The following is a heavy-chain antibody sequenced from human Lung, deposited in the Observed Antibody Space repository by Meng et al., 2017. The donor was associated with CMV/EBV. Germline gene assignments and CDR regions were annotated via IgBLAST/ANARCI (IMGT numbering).Heavy chain of an antibody. CDR1: GYTFITYY. J-gene: IGHJ3*01. D-gene: IGHD3-22*01. V-gene: IGHV1-46*01. CDR3: ARDLVGYDAFDV. CDR2: INPDGGTT. Sequence: ASVXVSXKASGYTFITYYIHWVRQAPGQGLEWMGRINPDGGTTTYSQKFQGGVTLTSDTSTNTVYMELSRLRYEDTAVYYCARDLVGYDAFDVWGQGTMVTV.